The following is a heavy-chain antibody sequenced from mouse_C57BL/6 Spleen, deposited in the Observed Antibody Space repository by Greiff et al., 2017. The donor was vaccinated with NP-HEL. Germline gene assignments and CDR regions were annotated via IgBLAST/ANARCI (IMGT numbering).Heavy chain of an antibody. Sequence: VQLQQSGPGLVQPSQSLSITCTVSGFSLTSYGVHWVRQSPGKGLEWLGVIWRGGSTDYNAAFMSRLSITKDNSKSQVFFKMNSLQADDTAIYYCAKEGDYYGSSPFAYWGQGTLVTVSA. CDR3: AKEGDYYGSSPFAY. J-gene: IGHJ3*01. CDR1: GFSLTSYG. V-gene: IGHV2-5*01. D-gene: IGHD1-1*01. CDR2: IWRGGST.